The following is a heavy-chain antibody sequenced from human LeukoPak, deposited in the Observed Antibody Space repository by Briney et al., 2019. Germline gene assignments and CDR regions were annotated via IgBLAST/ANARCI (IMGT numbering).Heavy chain of an antibody. CDR3: ARDPGYPNYYDSSGSPYYYYGMDV. Sequence: SVKVSCKASGGTFSSYAISWVRQAPGQGLEWMGGIIPIFGTANYAQKFQGRVTVTADESTSTAYMELSSLRSEDTAVYYCARDPGYPNYYDSSGSPYYYYGMDVWGQGTTVTVSS. CDR1: GGTFSSYA. J-gene: IGHJ6*02. CDR2: IIPIFGTA. V-gene: IGHV1-69*01. D-gene: IGHD3-22*01.